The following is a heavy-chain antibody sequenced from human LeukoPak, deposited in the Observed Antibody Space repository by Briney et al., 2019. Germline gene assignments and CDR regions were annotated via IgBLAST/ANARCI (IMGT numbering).Heavy chain of an antibody. V-gene: IGHV4-59*01. CDR3: ARDRPGGSSLYY. D-gene: IGHD6-13*01. CDR1: GGSISRDN. Sequence: PSQTLSLTCTVSGGSISRDNWSWIRQPPGKGLKWIGYIYYTGSTNYNPSLKSRVTISVDTSKNQFSLKLSSVTAADTAVYYCARDRPGGSSLYYWGQGTLVTVSS. J-gene: IGHJ4*02. CDR2: IYYTGST.